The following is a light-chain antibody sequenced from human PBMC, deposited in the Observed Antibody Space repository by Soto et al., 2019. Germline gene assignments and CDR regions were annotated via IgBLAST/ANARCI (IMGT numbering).Light chain of an antibody. CDR2: GGT. CDR1: SSDIGSYNL. CDR3: GSYAGSKAVV. V-gene: IGLV2-23*01. J-gene: IGLJ2*01. Sequence: QSALTQPASVSGSPGQSITISCTGTSSDIGSYNLVSWYQQLPGKAPQLMVYGGTTRPSGDSYRFSGSKSGNTASLTISGLQAEDEADYYCGSYAGSKAVVFGGGTKLTVL.